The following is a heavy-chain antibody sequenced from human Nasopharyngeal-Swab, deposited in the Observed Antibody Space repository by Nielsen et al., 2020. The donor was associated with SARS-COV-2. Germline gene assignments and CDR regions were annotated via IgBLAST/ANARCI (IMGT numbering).Heavy chain of an antibody. V-gene: IGHV3-73*01. Sequence: GESLKISCAASGFTFSGSAMHWVRQASGKGLEWVGRIRSKANSYATAYAASVKGGFTISRDDSKNTAYLQMNSLKTEDTAVYYCTPGRATGYWGQGTLVTVSS. CDR3: TPGRATGY. D-gene: IGHD5-12*01. CDR2: IRSKANSYAT. J-gene: IGHJ4*02. CDR1: GFTFSGSA.